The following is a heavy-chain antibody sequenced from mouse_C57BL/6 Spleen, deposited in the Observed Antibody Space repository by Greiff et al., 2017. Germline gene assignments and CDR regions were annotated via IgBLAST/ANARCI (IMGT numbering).Heavy chain of an antibody. V-gene: IGHV5-9-1*02. D-gene: IGHD1-1*01. J-gene: IGHJ4*01. CDR3: TRDNNYDGSRGYYYAMDY. CDR2: ISSGCDYI. Sequence: EVMLVESGEGLVKPGGSLKLSCAASGFTFSSYAMSWVRQTPEKRLEWVAYISSGCDYIYYADTVKGRFTISRDNARNTRYLKMSSLKSEDTAMYYCTRDNNYDGSRGYYYAMDYWGQGTSVTVSS. CDR1: GFTFSSYA.